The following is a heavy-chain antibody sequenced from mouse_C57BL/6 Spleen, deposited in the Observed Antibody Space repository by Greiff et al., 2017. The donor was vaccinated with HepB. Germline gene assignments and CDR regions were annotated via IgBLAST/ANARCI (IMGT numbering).Heavy chain of an antibody. V-gene: IGHV1-52*01. CDR1: GYTFTSYW. CDR2: IDPSDSET. D-gene: IGHD1-1*01. Sequence: QVQLQQPGAELVRPGSSVKLSCKASGYTFTSYWMHWVKQRPLQGLEWIGNIDPSDSETHYNQKFKDKATLTVDKSSSTAYMQLSSLTSEDSAVYYCARYYGSSLDVWGTGTTVTVSS. CDR3: ARYYGSSLDV. J-gene: IGHJ1*03.